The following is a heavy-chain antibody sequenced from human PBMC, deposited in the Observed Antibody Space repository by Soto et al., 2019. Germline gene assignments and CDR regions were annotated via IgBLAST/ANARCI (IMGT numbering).Heavy chain of an antibody. CDR3: AREKRANGYFDY. J-gene: IGHJ4*02. CDR1: GFTFSNYL. V-gene: IGHV3-7*01. Sequence: EVQLVESGGGLVQPGGSLRLSCAASGFTFSNYLMSWVRQAPGKGLEWVANIKQDGSEKYYVSSVNGRFTISRDNAKNSLYLQMNSLRADDTAVYYCAREKRANGYFDYWGQGTLVTVSS. CDR2: IKQDGSEK. D-gene: IGHD6-25*01.